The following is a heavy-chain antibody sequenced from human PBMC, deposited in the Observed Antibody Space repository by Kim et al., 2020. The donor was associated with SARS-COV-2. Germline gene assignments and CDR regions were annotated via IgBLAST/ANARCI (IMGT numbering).Heavy chain of an antibody. CDR1: GYTFTSYY. Sequence: ASVKVSCKASGYTFTSYYMHWVRQAPGQGLEWMGIINPSGGSTSYAQKFQGRVTMTRDTSTSTVYMELSSLRSEDTAVYYCARVVGIAAAGTLGYFDLWGRGTLVTVSS. D-gene: IGHD6-13*01. CDR3: ARVVGIAAAGTLGYFDL. J-gene: IGHJ2*01. CDR2: INPSGGST. V-gene: IGHV1-46*01.